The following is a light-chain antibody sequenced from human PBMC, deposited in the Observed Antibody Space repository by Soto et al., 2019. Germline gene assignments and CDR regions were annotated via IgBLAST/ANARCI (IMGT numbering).Light chain of an antibody. CDR2: GAS. J-gene: IGKJ5*01. CDR1: QRVSARY. CDR3: QQYSDSPPT. V-gene: IGKV3-20*01. Sequence: IVLTQSPDTLSLPAGDRATPSCSASQRVSARYLAWYHQKPGQAPRLLIFGASDRATGIPDRFSGSGSGTDFTLTIDRLEPEDFAMYYCQQYSDSPPTFGQGTRLEI.